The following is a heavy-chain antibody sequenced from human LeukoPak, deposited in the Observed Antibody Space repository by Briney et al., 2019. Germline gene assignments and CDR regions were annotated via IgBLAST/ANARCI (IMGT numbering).Heavy chain of an antibody. CDR1: GFTFSSYA. Sequence: GGSLRLSCAASGFTFSSYAMSWVRQAPGKGLEWVSAISGSGGSTYYADSVKGRFTISRDNSKNTPYLQMNSLRAEDTAVYYCAKGLGEWLLENFDYWGQGTLVTVSS. J-gene: IGHJ4*02. CDR3: AKGLGEWLLENFDY. D-gene: IGHD3-3*01. V-gene: IGHV3-23*01. CDR2: ISGSGGST.